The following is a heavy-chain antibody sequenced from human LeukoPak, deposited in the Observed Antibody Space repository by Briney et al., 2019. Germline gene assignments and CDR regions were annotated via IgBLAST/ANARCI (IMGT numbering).Heavy chain of an antibody. CDR2: IKQDGSEK. V-gene: IGHV3-7*03. J-gene: IGHJ2*01. Sequence: GGSLRLSCAASGFTFSSYWMSWVRQAPGKGLEWVANIKQDGSEKYYVDSVKGRFTISRDNAKNSLYLQMNSLRAEDTAVYYCARESTHEYWYFDLWGRGTLVTVSS. CDR3: ARESTHEYWYFDL. CDR1: GFTFSSYW.